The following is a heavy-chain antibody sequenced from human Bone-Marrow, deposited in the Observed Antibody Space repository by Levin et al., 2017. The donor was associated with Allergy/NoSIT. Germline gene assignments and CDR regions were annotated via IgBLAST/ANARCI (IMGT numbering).Heavy chain of an antibody. CDR3: VKPHYYDILTGPEFLQD. CDR1: GFVFSTYG. D-gene: IGHD3-9*01. J-gene: IGHJ1*01. Sequence: PGGSLRLSCAGSGFVFSTYGMHWVRQAPGKGLEWVAVISYNGRNKHYGDSVKGRFTISRDNSNSTLSLEMNSLRADDTGVYYCVKPHYYDILTGPEFLQDWGQGTLVTVSS. V-gene: IGHV3-30*18. CDR2: ISYNGRNK.